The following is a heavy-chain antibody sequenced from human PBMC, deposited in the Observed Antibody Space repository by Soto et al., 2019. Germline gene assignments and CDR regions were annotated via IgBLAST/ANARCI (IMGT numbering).Heavy chain of an antibody. Sequence: PSETLSLTCTVSNGSISTYYWTWVRQPPGKGLEWIGYVYYSGSSNYNPSLKSRVGMSIDTSKNQFSLELKSVTAADTATYYCVRDYLLAGFDTWGQGILVTV. V-gene: IGHV4-59*01. CDR2: VYYSGSS. J-gene: IGHJ5*02. CDR1: NGSISTYY. D-gene: IGHD6-19*01. CDR3: VRDYLLAGFDT.